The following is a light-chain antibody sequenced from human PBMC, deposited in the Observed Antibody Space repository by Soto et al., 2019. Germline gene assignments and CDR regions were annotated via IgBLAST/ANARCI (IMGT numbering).Light chain of an antibody. CDR1: LSVGSW. CDR2: DGT. CDR3: QQYESHSEA. V-gene: IGKV1-5*01. Sequence: DIQLTQSPSTLSASVGDRVSITCWASLSVGSWLAWHQKKPGKAPKLLIFDGTYLESGVPSRFSGSGSGTEFTLTINDLQPDDSATYYCQQYESHSEAFGQGTKVEVK. J-gene: IGKJ1*01.